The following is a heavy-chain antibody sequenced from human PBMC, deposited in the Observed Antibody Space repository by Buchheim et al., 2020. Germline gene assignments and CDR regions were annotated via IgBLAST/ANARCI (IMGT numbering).Heavy chain of an antibody. Sequence: ELQLLESGGGLAQPGGSLRLSCAASGFTFSSYAMSWVRQAPGKGLEWVSVISGSGGDRYYADSVTGRFTISRDKSKNTLYLQMNSLRAEDTAVYYCAKDGTLAAAATTYFNYWGQGTL. J-gene: IGHJ4*02. D-gene: IGHD6-13*01. V-gene: IGHV3-23*01. CDR2: ISGSGGDR. CDR1: GFTFSSYA. CDR3: AKDGTLAAAATTYFNY.